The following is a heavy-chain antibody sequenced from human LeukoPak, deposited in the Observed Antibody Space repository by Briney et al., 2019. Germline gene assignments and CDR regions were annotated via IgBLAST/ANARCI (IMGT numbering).Heavy chain of an antibody. Sequence: GGSLRLSCVASGFSVGNNYMNWVRQAPGKELEWVSVIYSGGSTYYADSVKGRFTISRDSSKNTLYLQIHSLRVEDTAVYYCARAIRDASVSLRFDYWGQGTLVTVSS. CDR3: ARAIRDASVSLRFDY. CDR1: GFSVGNNY. V-gene: IGHV3-66*02. J-gene: IGHJ4*02. D-gene: IGHD5-24*01. CDR2: IYSGGST.